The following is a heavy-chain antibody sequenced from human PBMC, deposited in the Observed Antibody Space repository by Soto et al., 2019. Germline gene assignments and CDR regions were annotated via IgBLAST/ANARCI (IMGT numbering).Heavy chain of an antibody. Sequence: PGGSLRLSCIDSGFSFSTHVMDWVRQAPGKGLEWVARILYDGSKEYYADSVKGRFTISRDNSRNTLFLQMDSLRVEDTATYYCVKGLAPMADNWGQGTPVTVSS. CDR1: GFSFSTHV. CDR2: ILYDGSKE. V-gene: IGHV3-30*18. CDR3: VKGLAPMADN. J-gene: IGHJ4*02. D-gene: IGHD2-21*01.